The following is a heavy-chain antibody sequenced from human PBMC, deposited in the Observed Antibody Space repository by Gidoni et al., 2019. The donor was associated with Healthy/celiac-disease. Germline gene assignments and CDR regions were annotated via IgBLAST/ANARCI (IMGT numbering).Heavy chain of an antibody. J-gene: IGHJ4*02. CDR2: ISSSGSTI. CDR1: GFTFSSYE. D-gene: IGHD3-3*01. CDR3: ARVRRGYDFWSGYFGEPDY. Sequence: EVQLVESGGGLVQPGGSLRLSCAASGFTFSSYEMNWVRQAPGKGLEWVSYISSSGSTIDYADSVKGRFTISRDNAKNSLYLQMNSLRAEDTAVYYCARVRRGYDFWSGYFGEPDYWGQGTLVTVSS. V-gene: IGHV3-48*03.